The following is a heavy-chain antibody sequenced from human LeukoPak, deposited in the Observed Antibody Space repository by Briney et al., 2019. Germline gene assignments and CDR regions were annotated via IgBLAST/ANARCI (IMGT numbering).Heavy chain of an antibody. CDR1: GFTFDDYG. J-gene: IGHJ3*02. V-gene: IGHV3-20*04. Sequence: GGTLRLSCAASGFTFDDYGMSWVRQAPGKGLEWVSDINWNGGSTGYADSVKGRFTISRDNAKNSLYLQMNSLRAEDTALYYCASGYYYRDAFDIWGQGTMVTVSS. CDR3: ASGYYYRDAFDI. CDR2: INWNGGST. D-gene: IGHD3-22*01.